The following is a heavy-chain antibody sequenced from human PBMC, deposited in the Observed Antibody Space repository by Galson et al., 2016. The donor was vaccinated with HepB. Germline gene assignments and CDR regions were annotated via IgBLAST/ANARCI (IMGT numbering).Heavy chain of an antibody. Sequence: SLRLSCAASGFSVSNYHMTWIRQGPGKGLEWVSIIYSVKGRFTISRDNSKNTLYLQVNSLRAEDTAIYYCAKDGGYSSGNYYPDYWGQGTLVTVSS. V-gene: IGHV3-66*01. CDR3: AKDGGYSSGNYYPDY. CDR1: GFSVSNYH. J-gene: IGHJ4*02. CDR2: IYSV. D-gene: IGHD3-10*01.